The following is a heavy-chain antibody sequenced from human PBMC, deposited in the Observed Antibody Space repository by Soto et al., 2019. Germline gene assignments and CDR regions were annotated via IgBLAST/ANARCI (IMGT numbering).Heavy chain of an antibody. Sequence: PGGSLRLSCAASGFTLSSYSMNWVRQAPGKGLVLVSYISSSSSTTYYADSVKGRITISRDNSKNSLYLQMNCLRDEDTALYYCARVLTIFYSGYYYYGMDVWGQGTTVTVSS. D-gene: IGHD3-3*01. CDR3: ARVLTIFYSGYYYYGMDV. J-gene: IGHJ6*02. CDR2: ISSSSSTT. V-gene: IGHV3-48*02. CDR1: GFTLSSYS.